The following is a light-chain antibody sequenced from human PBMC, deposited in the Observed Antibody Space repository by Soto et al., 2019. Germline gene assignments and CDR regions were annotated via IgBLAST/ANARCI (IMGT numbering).Light chain of an antibody. V-gene: IGLV2-14*01. J-gene: IGLJ2*01. CDR3: SSYTTSATLV. CDR2: AVT. CDR1: SSDVGNYNY. Sequence: QSALTQPASVSGSPGQSITISCTGTSSDVGNYNYVSWYQETPGKAPRLIIYAVTNRPSGVSNRFSGSKSGNTASLTISGLQAEDEADYFCSSYTTSATLVFGVGTKLTVL.